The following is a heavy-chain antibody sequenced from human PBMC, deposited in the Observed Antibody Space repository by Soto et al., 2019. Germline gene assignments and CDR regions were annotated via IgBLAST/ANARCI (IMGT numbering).Heavy chain of an antibody. CDR1: CGSISSYY. Sequence: PSETLSLTCTVSCGSISSYYWSWIRQPPGKGLEWIGYIYYSGSTNYNPSLKSRVTISVDTSKNQFSLKLSSVTAADTAVYYCATGGVGWFDPRGQGTLVTVSS. CDR2: IYYSGST. V-gene: IGHV4-59*01. J-gene: IGHJ5*02. D-gene: IGHD1-26*01. CDR3: ATGGVGWFDP.